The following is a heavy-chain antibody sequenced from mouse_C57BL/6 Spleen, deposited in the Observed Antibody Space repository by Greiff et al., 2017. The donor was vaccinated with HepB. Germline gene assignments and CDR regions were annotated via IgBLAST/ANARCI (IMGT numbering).Heavy chain of an antibody. CDR2: ISDGGSYT. CDR3: ARDYDYMYYFDY. J-gene: IGHJ2*01. CDR1: GFTFSSYA. V-gene: IGHV5-4*01. D-gene: IGHD2-4*01. Sequence: EVKLMESGGGLVKPGGSLKLSCAASGFTFSSYAMSWVRQTPEKRLEWVATISDGGSYTYYPDNVKGRFTISRDNAKNNLYLQMSHLKSEDTAMYYCARDYDYMYYFDYWGQGTTLTVSS.